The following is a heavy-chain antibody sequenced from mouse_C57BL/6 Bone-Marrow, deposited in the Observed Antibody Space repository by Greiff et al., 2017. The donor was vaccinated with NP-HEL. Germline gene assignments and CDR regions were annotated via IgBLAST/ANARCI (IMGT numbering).Heavy chain of an antibody. D-gene: IGHD2-4*01. CDR3: ARWVRWDYDVLYAMDY. V-gene: IGHV1-72*01. CDR1: GYTFTSYW. J-gene: IGHJ4*01. Sequence: QVQLQQPGAELVKPGASVKLSCKASGYTFTSYWMHWVKQRPGRGLEWIGRFDPNSGGTKYNEKFKSKATLTVDEPSTTAYMQLSSLTSEDSAVYDCARWVRWDYDVLYAMDYWGQGTSVTVSS. CDR2: FDPNSGGT.